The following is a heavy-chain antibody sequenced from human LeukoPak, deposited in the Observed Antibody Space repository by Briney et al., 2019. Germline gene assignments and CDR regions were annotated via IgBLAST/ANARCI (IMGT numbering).Heavy chain of an antibody. CDR3: AKSGAQWLVRAFDY. CDR1: GFTFDDYA. D-gene: IGHD6-19*01. J-gene: IGHJ4*02. V-gene: IGHV3-9*01. CDR2: ISWNSGSI. Sequence: SGGSLRLSCAASGFTFDDYAMRWVRQAPGKGLEWVSGISWNSGSIGYADSVKGRFTISRDNAKNSLYLQMNSLRAEDTALYYCAKSGAQWLVRAFDYWGQGTLVTVSS.